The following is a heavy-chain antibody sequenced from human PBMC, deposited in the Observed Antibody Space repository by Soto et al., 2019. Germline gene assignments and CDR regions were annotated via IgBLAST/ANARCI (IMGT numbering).Heavy chain of an antibody. D-gene: IGHD4-17*01. Sequence: GASVKRCCKEARETYTSNHIHWVRPAHGKGLEWMGGIIPIFGTANYAQKFQGRVTITADKSTSTAYMELSSLRSEDTAVYYFAIAVPGRTTVGNGALDIWLHRTTVTVS. V-gene: IGHV1-69*06. J-gene: IGHJ3*02. CDR1: RETYTSNH. CDR3: AIAVPGRTTVGNGALDI. CDR2: IIPIFGTA.